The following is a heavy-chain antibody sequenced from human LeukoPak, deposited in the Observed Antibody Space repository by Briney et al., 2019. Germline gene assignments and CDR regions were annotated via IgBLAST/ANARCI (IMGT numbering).Heavy chain of an antibody. J-gene: IGHJ6*02. Sequence: GASVKVSCKASGYTFTGYYMHWVRQAPGQGLEWMGRINPNSGGTNYAQKFQGRVTMTRDTSISTAYMELSRLRSDDTAVYYCARENCSSTSCHPYYYYGMDVWGQGTTVTVSS. CDR3: ARENCSSTSCHPYYYYGMDV. D-gene: IGHD2-2*01. V-gene: IGHV1-2*06. CDR2: INPNSGGT. CDR1: GYTFTGYY.